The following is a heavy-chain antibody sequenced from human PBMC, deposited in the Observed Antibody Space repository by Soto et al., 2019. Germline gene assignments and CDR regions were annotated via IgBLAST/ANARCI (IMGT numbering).Heavy chain of an antibody. CDR3: ARDRVAGTPLCY. J-gene: IGHJ4*02. V-gene: IGHV1-69*08. CDR1: GGTFSSYT. Sequence: QVQLVQSGAEVKKPGSSVKVSCKASGGTFSSYTISWVRQAPGQGLEWMGRIIPILGIANYAQKFQGRVTSTADKSTSTAYMELSSLRSEDTAVYYCARDRVAGTPLCYWGQGTLVTVSS. CDR2: IIPILGIA. D-gene: IGHD6-19*01.